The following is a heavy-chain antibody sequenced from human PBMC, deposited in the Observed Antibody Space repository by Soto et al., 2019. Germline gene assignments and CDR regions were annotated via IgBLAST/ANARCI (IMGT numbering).Heavy chain of an antibody. D-gene: IGHD3-3*01. J-gene: IGHJ4*02. CDR1: GYSFTSYW. V-gene: IGHV5-10-1*01. CDR2: IDPSDSYT. CDR3: ASGQRFLEWLLFDY. Sequence: GESLKISCKGSGYSFTSYWISWVRQMPGKGLEWMGRIDPSDSYTNYSPSFQGHVTISADKSISTAYLQWSSLKASDTAMYYCASGQRFLEWLLFDYWGQGTLVTVSS.